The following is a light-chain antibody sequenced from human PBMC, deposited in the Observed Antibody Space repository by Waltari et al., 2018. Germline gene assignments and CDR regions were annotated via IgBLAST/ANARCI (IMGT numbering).Light chain of an antibody. CDR1: QSISIY. CDR3: QKSSSTPPWT. CDR2: SAS. V-gene: IGKV1-39*01. J-gene: IGKJ1*01. Sequence: DIQMTQSPSSLSASVGDRVTITCRASQSISIYLNWYQQKRGKAPKLLIYSASSLQSGVPSRFSGSGSGTDFTLTISSLQPEDFATYYCQKSSSTPPWTFGQGTKVEIK.